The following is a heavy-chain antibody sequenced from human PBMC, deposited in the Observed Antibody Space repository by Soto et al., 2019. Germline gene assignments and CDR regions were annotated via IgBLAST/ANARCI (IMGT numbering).Heavy chain of an antibody. Sequence: GGSLRLSWAASGCTFSAYSMRWIRQAPGKGLGRVSYISSSGSTIYYVDSVTSRFTISRYNAKNSLYLQMNSLRSAHTAVYYCVRSCLGGRGDPWFDDCGQGTLV. V-gene: IGHV3-11*01. CDR1: GCTFSAYS. CDR3: VRSCLGGRGDPWFDD. D-gene: IGHD2-15*01. CDR2: ISSSGSTI. J-gene: IGHJ5*02.